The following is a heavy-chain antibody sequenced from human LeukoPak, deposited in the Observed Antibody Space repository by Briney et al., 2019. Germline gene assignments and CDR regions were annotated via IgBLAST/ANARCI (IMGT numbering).Heavy chain of an antibody. CDR1: GFTFSSYW. J-gene: IGHJ4*02. D-gene: IGHD2-15*01. CDR3: ARDASLYCSGDTCYWAFDN. CDR2: IRGDGGKT. Sequence: GGSLRLSCAASGFTFSSYWMSWVRQAPGKGPEWVANIRGDGGKTYYLDSVKGRFTISRDNAENSLFLQMNSLRTEDMAVYYCARDASLYCSGDTCYWAFDNWGQGTLVTVS. V-gene: IGHV3-7*01.